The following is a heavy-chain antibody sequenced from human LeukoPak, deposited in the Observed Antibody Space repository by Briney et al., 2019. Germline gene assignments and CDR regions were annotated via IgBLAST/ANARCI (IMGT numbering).Heavy chain of an antibody. Sequence: GSLRLSCAASGFTFSDYYMSWIRQAPGKGLEWVSYISSSSSYTNYADSVKGRFTISRDNAKNSLYLQMNSLRAEDTAVYYCVRGLRYYYDSSGTPAFDIWGQGTMVTVSS. CDR2: ISSSSSYT. CDR1: GFTFSDYY. V-gene: IGHV3-11*05. CDR3: VRGLRYYYDSSGTPAFDI. D-gene: IGHD3-22*01. J-gene: IGHJ3*02.